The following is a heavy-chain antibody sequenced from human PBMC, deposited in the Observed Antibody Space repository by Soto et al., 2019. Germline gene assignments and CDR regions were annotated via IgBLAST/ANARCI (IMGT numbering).Heavy chain of an antibody. CDR1: GFTFSDYY. CDR2: ISSSGSTI. Sequence: GGSLRLSCAASGFTFSDYYISWIRQAPGKGLEWVSYISSSGSTIYYADSVKGRFTISRDNAKNSLYLQMNSLRAEDTAVYYCASLIVLVPAAIDDYWGQGTLVTVSS. CDR3: ASLIVLVPAAIDDY. J-gene: IGHJ4*02. V-gene: IGHV3-11*01. D-gene: IGHD2-2*01.